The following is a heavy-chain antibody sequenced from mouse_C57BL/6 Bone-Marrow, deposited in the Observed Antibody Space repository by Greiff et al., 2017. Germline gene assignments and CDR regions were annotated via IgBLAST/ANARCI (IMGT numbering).Heavy chain of an antibody. V-gene: IGHV1-7*01. Sequence: VQLQQSGAELAKPGASVKLSCKASGYTFTSYWMHWVKQRPGQGLEWIGYINPSSGYTKYNQKFKDKATLTADKSSSTAYMQLSSLTYEEAAVYYCARGYDFAWFAYWGQGTLVTVSA. D-gene: IGHD2-4*01. CDR3: ARGYDFAWFAY. CDR2: INPSSGYT. CDR1: GYTFTSYW. J-gene: IGHJ3*01.